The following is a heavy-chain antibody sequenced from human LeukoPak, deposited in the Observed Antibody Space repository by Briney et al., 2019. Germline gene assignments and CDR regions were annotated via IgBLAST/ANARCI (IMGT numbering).Heavy chain of an antibody. V-gene: IGHV3-30*14. CDR3: ARAGPYSNYYYYGMDV. CDR1: GFTFSSYA. CDR2: ISYDGSNK. Sequence: PGGSLRLSCAASGFTFSSYAMHWVRRAPGKGLEWVAVISYDGSNKYYADSVKGRFTIPRDNSKNTLYLQMNSLRAEDTAVYYCARAGPYSNYYYYGMDVWGQGTTVTVSS. D-gene: IGHD2-21*01. J-gene: IGHJ6*02.